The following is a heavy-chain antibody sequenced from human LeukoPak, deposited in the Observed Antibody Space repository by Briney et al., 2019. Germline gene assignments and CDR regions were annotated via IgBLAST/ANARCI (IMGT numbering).Heavy chain of an antibody. V-gene: IGHV1-46*01. CDR1: GYTLTSYY. J-gene: IGHJ3*02. CDR3: ARGIQGYSNYDAFDI. Sequence: ASVKVSCKASGYTLTSYYMHWVRQAPGQGLEWMGMTNPSGGSTTYAQKFQGRVTMTRDTSTSTVHMELSSLRSEDTAVYYCARGIQGYSNYDAFDIWGQGTMVTVSS. CDR2: TNPSGGST. D-gene: IGHD3-22*01.